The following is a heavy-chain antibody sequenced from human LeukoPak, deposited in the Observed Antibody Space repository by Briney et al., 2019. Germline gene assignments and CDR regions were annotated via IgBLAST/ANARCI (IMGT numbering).Heavy chain of an antibody. CDR3: ARHELGIDWFDP. D-gene: IGHD7-27*01. Sequence: PSETLSLTCTVSGGSISSGSYYWSWIRQPAGKGLEWIGRIYTSGSTNYNPSLKSRVTISVDTSKNQFSLKLSSVTAADTAVYYCARHELGIDWFDPWGQGTLVTVSS. V-gene: IGHV4-61*02. CDR1: GGSISSGSYY. CDR2: IYTSGST. J-gene: IGHJ5*02.